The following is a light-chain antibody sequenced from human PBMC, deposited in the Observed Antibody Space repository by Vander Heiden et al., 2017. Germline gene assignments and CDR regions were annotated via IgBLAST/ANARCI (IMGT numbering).Light chain of an antibody. Sequence: QSALTPPRSVSGSPGQSVTISCTGTSSDVGGYNYVSWYQQHPGKAPKLMINDVNKRPSGVPDRFSGFKSGNTASLTIFGLQAEDEADYYCCSYAGTYSWVFGGGTKLTVL. CDR3: CSYAGTYSWV. J-gene: IGLJ3*02. CDR1: SSDVGGYNY. CDR2: DVN. V-gene: IGLV2-11*01.